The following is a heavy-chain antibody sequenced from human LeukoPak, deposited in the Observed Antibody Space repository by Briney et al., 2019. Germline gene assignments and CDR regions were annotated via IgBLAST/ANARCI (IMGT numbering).Heavy chain of an antibody. Sequence: GSLRLSCAASGFTFSSYSMNWVRQAPGKGLEWIGEILHSGVTNYNPSLKSRAVISLEKSKNQFSLKLTSVTAAGTAVYFCARVDYFDKWLWAQPPRSFDPWGQGTLVTVSS. CDR3: ARVDYFDKWLWAQPPRSFDP. CDR1: GFTFSSYS. D-gene: IGHD3-9*01. V-gene: IGHV4-4*01. CDR2: ILHSGVT. J-gene: IGHJ5*02.